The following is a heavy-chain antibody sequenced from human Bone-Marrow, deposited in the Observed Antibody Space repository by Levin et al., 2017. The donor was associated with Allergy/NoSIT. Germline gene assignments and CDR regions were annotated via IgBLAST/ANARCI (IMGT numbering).Heavy chain of an antibody. D-gene: IGHD6-6*01. CDR3: ARDSFSTSSGLDYYYGLDV. Sequence: GASVKVSCAASGFTLSQYWMTWVRRAPGKGLEWVAKIKPDGSEKYYVDSVKGRFTISRDNTRKLLSLEMNNLRSADTAVYFCARDSFSTSSGLDYYYGLDVWGQGTTVTVSS. CDR2: IKPDGSEK. CDR1: GFTLSQYW. J-gene: IGHJ6*02. V-gene: IGHV3-7*01.